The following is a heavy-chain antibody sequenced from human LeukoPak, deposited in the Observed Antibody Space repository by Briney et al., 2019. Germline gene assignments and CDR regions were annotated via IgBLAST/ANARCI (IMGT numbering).Heavy chain of an antibody. J-gene: IGHJ3*01. V-gene: IGHV4-59*01. CDR2: VHFSGRS. CDR1: AVSITSYY. Sequence: KPSETLSLTCTVSAVSITSYYWNWIRQPPGKGLEWIGYVHFSGRSLYNPSLKGRVTLSTDTSKNHITLDLNFVTAADTAVYYCARWGGGSLRAYDVWGQGTMATVSS. D-gene: IGHD2-15*01. CDR3: ARWGGGSLRAYDV.